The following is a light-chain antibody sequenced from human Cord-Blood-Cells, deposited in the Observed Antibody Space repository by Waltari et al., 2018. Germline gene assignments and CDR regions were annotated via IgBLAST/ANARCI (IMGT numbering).Light chain of an antibody. J-gene: IGLJ3*02. CDR3: LLYYGGAQLV. CDR2: STI. Sequence: QTVVTHEPSLTVSPGGTVTLTCASSTGPVTSGYYPNWFQQKPAQAPRALIYSTINKHSWTPPRFSGSLLGGKAALTLSGVQPEDEAEYYCLLYYGGAQLVFGGGTKLTVL. V-gene: IGLV7-43*01. CDR1: TGPVTSGYY.